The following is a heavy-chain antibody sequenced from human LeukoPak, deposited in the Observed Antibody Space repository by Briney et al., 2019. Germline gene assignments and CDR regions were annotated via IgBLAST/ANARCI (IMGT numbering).Heavy chain of an antibody. CDR3: ARDPGLGASWASDNYYGMDV. J-gene: IGHJ6*02. V-gene: IGHV1-18*01. Sequence: GASVKVSCKASGYTFTSYGISWVRQAPGQGLEWIGWISAYNGNTNYAQKLQGRVTMTTDTSTSTAYMELRSLRPDDTAVYYCARDPGLGASWASDNYYGMDVWGQGTTVTVSS. CDR1: GYTFTSYG. D-gene: IGHD1-26*01. CDR2: ISAYNGNT.